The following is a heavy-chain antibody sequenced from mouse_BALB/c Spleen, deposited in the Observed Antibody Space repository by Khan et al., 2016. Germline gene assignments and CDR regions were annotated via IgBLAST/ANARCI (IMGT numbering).Heavy chain of an antibody. D-gene: IGHD2-4*01. CDR3: TRGDYYWYFEV. CDR2: IDPESGGT. CDR1: DYTFTDYE. V-gene: IGHV1-15*01. J-gene: IGHJ1*01. Sequence: VQLQQSGAELVRPGASVTLSCKASDYTFTDYEMHWMKQTPIHGLEWIGAIDPESGGTAYNQKFKGKATLTADKSSSTAYMDIRSLTSEDSAVFYCTRGDYYWYFEVWGAGTTVTVSS.